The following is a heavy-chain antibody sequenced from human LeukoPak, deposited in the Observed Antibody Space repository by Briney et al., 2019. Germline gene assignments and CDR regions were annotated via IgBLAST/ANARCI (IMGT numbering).Heavy chain of an antibody. CDR3: ARDRQLRFLDWLHDY. J-gene: IGHJ4*02. CDR2: MNPNSGNT. Sequence: GASVKVSCKASGYTFTSYDINWVRQATGQGLEWMGWMNPNSGNTNYAQKLRGRVTMTTDTSTSTAYMELRSLRSDDTAVYYCARDRQLRFLDWLHDYWGQGTLVTVSS. CDR1: GYTFTSYD. D-gene: IGHD3-3*01. V-gene: IGHV1-18*01.